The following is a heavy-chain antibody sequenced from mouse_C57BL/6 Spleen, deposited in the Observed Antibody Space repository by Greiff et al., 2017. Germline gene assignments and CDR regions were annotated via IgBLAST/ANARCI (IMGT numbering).Heavy chain of an antibody. V-gene: IGHV1-53*01. J-gene: IGHJ1*03. CDR1: GYTFTSYW. CDR3: ARPVEGRYFDV. Sequence: QVQLQQPGTELVKPGASVKLSCKASGYTFTSYWMHWVQHRPGQGLEWIGNINPSNGGTNYNQKFKSKATLTVDKSSSTAYMQLSSLTSEDSAVYYCARPVEGRYFDVWGTGTTVTVSS. CDR2: INPSNGGT.